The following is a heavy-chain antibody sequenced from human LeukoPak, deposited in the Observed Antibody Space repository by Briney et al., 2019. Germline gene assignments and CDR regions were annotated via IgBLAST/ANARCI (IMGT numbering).Heavy chain of an antibody. D-gene: IGHD4-17*01. CDR3: ARAGDYDPFYFDY. J-gene: IGHJ4*02. CDR1: GASFSSGDQY. Sequence: SETLSLTCTVSGASFSSGDQYWNWIRQSPGKGLKWIGSIHPSGRLYNNPSLESRVTISIDTSKNQFSLKLSSVTAADTAVYYCARAGDYDPFYFDYWGQGTLVTVSS. V-gene: IGHV4-31*03. CDR2: IHPSGRL.